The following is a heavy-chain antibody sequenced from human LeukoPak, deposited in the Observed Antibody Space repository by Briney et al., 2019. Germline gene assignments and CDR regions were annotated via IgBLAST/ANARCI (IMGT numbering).Heavy chain of an antibody. D-gene: IGHD3-22*01. CDR1: GGSISSSNYY. CDR3: ARQNYYDSSGYYGGFP. V-gene: IGHV4-39*01. J-gene: IGHJ5*02. CDR2: IYYSGST. Sequence: SETLSLTCTVSGGSISSSNYYWGWIRQPPGKGLEWIGSIYYSGSTYYNPSLKSRVTISVDTSKNQFSLKLSSVTAADTAVYYCARQNYYDSSGYYGGFPWGQGTLVTVSS.